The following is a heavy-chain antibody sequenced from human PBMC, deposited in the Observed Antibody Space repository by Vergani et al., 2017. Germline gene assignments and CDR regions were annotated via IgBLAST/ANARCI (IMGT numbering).Heavy chain of an antibody. CDR1: GDRVSNKSAD. V-gene: IGHV6-1*01. Sequence: QVQLHQSGPGLVKPSQTLSLTCAISGDRVSNKSADWHWIRQSPSRGLVRLGRTYFMSKWYNDYAASVKSRMTINSDPSKNLFSLQLQSVTPEDTAVYYCAREDISLTVEGANYMDIWGKGTTVTVSS. CDR2: TYFMSKWYN. J-gene: IGHJ6*03. D-gene: IGHD3-22*01. CDR3: AREDISLTVEGANYMDI.